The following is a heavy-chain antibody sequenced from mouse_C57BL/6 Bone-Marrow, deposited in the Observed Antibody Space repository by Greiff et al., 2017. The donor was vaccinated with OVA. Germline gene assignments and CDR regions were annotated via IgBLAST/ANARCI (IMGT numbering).Heavy chain of an antibody. J-gene: IGHJ2*01. Sequence: EVKLMESEGGLVQPGSSMKLSCTASGFTFSDYYMAWVRQVPEKGLEWVANINYDGSSTYYLDSLKSRFIISRDNAKNILYLQMSSLKSEDTATYYCARGLRYRDYWGQGTTLTVSS. V-gene: IGHV5-16*01. CDR2: INYDGSST. D-gene: IGHD1-1*01. CDR1: GFTFSDYY. CDR3: ARGLRYRDY.